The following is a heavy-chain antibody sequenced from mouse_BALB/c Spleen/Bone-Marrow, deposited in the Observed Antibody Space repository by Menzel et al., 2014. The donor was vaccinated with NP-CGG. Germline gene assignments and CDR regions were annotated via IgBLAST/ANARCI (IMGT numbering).Heavy chain of an antibody. CDR3: SRNYDYDEGAWFTY. J-gene: IGHJ3*01. CDR1: GYTFTNYW. D-gene: IGHD2-4*01. CDR2: IFPGTDTS. Sequence: VQLQQSGAEVMKPGASVKPSCKTSGYTFTNYWIQWVKQRPGQGLGWIGEIFPGTDTSYYNEKFKDKATLTVGTSSSTAYIQLSNLTSEDSAVYFCSRNYDYDEGAWFTYWGQGTLVTVSA. V-gene: IGHV1S132*01.